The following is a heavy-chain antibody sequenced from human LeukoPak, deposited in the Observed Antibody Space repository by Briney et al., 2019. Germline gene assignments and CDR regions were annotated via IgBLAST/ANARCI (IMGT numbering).Heavy chain of an antibody. CDR1: GYTFTSYD. J-gene: IGHJ6*02. CDR3: ARERGSDSGWYFRHYYYYGMDV. CDR2: MNPNSGNT. D-gene: IGHD6-19*01. Sequence: ASVKVSCKASGYTFTSYDINWVRQATGQGLEWMGWMNPNSGNTGYAQKFQGRVTMTRNTSIGTAYMELSSLRSEDTAVYYCARERGSDSGWYFRHYYYYGMDVWGQGTTVTVSS. V-gene: IGHV1-8*01.